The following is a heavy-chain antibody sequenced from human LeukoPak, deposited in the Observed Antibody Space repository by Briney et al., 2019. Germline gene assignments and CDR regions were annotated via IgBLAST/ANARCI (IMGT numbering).Heavy chain of an antibody. Sequence: PGGSLRLSCAASGFTFSSYAMSWVRQAPGKGLEWVSAISGSGGSTYYADSVKGRFTISRDNSKNTLYLQMNSLRAEDTAVYYCTRDGIFGVVYYYYYGMDVWGQGTTVTVSS. CDR1: GFTFSSYA. CDR2: ISGSGGST. J-gene: IGHJ6*02. D-gene: IGHD3-3*01. CDR3: TRDGIFGVVYYYYYGMDV. V-gene: IGHV3-23*01.